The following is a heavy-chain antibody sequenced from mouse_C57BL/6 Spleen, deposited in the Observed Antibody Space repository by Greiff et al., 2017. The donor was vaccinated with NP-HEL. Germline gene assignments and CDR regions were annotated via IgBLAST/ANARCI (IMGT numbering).Heavy chain of an antibody. CDR3: ASYGSSYEFAY. CDR1: GYSITSGYY. CDR2: ISYDGSN. J-gene: IGHJ3*01. V-gene: IGHV3-6*01. Sequence: EVQLQQSGPGLVKPSQSLSLTCSVTGYSITSGYYWNWIRQFPGNKLEWMGYISYDGSNNYNPSLKNRISITRDTSKNQFFLKLNSVTTEDTATYYCASYGSSYEFAYWGQGTLVTVSA. D-gene: IGHD1-1*01.